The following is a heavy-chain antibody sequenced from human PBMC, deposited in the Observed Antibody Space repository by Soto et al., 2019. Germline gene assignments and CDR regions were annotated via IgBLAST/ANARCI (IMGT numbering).Heavy chain of an antibody. Sequence: GGSLRLSCAASGFTFSSYSMNWVRQAPGKGLEWVSSISSSSSYIYYADSVKGRFTISRDNAKNSLYLQMNSLRAEDTAVYYCARERMGVDYYDSSGYLDYWGQGTLVTVS. CDR1: GFTFSSYS. V-gene: IGHV3-21*01. CDR2: ISSSSSYI. CDR3: ARERMGVDYYDSSGYLDY. J-gene: IGHJ4*02. D-gene: IGHD3-22*01.